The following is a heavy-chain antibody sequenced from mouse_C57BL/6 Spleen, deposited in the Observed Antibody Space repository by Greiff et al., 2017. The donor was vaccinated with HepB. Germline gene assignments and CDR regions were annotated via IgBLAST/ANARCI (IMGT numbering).Heavy chain of an antibody. CDR2: INYDGSST. CDR1: GFTFSDYY. Sequence: EVKLVESEGGLVQPGRSMKLSCTASGFTFSDYYMAWVRQVPEKGLEWVANINYDGSSTYYLDSLKSRFIISRDNAKNILYLQMSSLKSEDTATYYCARGYRWDYFDYWGQGTTLTVSS. J-gene: IGHJ2*01. V-gene: IGHV5-16*01. D-gene: IGHD2-14*01. CDR3: ARGYRWDYFDY.